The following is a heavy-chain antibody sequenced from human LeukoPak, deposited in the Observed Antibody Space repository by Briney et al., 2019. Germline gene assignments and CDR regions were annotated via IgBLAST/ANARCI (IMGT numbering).Heavy chain of an antibody. D-gene: IGHD5-24*01. CDR3: ARAHGLYYFDY. Sequence: SETLSLTCAVYGGSFSGYYWSWIRQTPGKGLEWIGEINHSGSTTYNPSLKSRVTISVDTSKNQFSLKLSSVTAADTAVYYCARAHGLYYFDYWGQGTLVTVSS. CDR1: GGSFSGYY. V-gene: IGHV4-34*01. J-gene: IGHJ4*02. CDR2: INHSGST.